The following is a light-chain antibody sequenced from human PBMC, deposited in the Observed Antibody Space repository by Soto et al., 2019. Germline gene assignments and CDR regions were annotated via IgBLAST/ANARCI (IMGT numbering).Light chain of an antibody. CDR1: QSVSSY. CDR2: DAS. Sequence: EIVLTQSPATLSLSPGERATPSCRASQSVSSYLAWYQQKPGQAPRLLIYDASNRATGIPARFSGSGSGTDFTLNISSLEPEDFAVYYCQQRGNWPPWTFGQGTKVDIK. V-gene: IGKV3-11*01. J-gene: IGKJ1*01. CDR3: QQRGNWPPWT.